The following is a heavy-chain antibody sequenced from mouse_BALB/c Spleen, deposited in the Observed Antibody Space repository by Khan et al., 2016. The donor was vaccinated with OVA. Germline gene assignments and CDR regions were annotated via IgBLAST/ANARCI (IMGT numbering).Heavy chain of an antibody. CDR1: GFTFSTYG. CDR2: ISTGGHYT. V-gene: IGHV5-6*01. J-gene: IGHJ3*01. D-gene: IGHD1-1*01. Sequence: EVQLVESGGDVVKPGGSLKLSCAASGFTFSTYGMSWVRQTPDKRLEWVATISTGGHYTYYPETVKGRFPISRANAKNTLYLQMSSLKSEDTAMFYCTRLAYYYDSEGFAYWGQGTLVTVSA. CDR3: TRLAYYYDSEGFAY.